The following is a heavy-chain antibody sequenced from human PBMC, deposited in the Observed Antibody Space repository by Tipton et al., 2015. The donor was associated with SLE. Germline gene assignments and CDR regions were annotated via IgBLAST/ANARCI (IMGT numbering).Heavy chain of an antibody. D-gene: IGHD6-19*01. J-gene: IGHJ2*01. Sequence: TLSLTCTVSGGSIHSSVYYWGWIRQPPGKGLEWSGSFSYTGSTYYNPSLKSRVTISVETSKNQFSLKLSPVTAADTAVYYCARGRFQWLTPNWDFDLWGRGTLVTVSS. CDR3: ARGRFQWLTPNWDFDL. V-gene: IGHV4-39*07. CDR2: FSYTGST. CDR1: GGSIHSSVYY.